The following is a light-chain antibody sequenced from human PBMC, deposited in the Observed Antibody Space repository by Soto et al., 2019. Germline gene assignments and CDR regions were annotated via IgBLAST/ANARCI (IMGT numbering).Light chain of an antibody. CDR1: QSVDTN. Sequence: VMTQSPATLSVSPGDRATLSCRASQSVDTNVVWYQQKPGQPPRLLVHSASIRATGVPARFTGIGSGTDFNLTISGLQSDDFAIYYCPQYYNWPPYTFGQGTRLQIK. CDR3: PQYYNWPPYT. J-gene: IGKJ2*01. CDR2: SAS. V-gene: IGKV3-15*01.